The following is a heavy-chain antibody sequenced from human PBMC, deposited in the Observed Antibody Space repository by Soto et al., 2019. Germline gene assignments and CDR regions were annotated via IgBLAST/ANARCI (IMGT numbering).Heavy chain of an antibody. CDR1: GFAFSNYG. V-gene: IGHV3-48*01. J-gene: IGHJ4*02. D-gene: IGHD5-18*01. CDR3: GRDELPYSYGSLPFF. Sequence: EVQLVESGGGFVQPGGSLRLSCGASGFAFSNYGMNWVRQAPGKGLQWVSYISSSGDKIYYADSVKGRFTISRDKAKDSLYLQMNSLRAEDMAVYYCGRDELPYSYGSLPFFWGQGTLVTVSS. CDR2: ISSSGDKI.